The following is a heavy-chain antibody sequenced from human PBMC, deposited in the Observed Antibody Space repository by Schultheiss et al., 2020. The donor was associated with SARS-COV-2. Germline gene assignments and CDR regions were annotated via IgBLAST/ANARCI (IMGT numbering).Heavy chain of an antibody. Sequence: GALRLSCTVSGGSISSGGYYWSWIRQPAGKGLEWIGYIYYSGSTNYNPSLKSRVTISVDTSKNQFSLKLSSVTAADTAVYYCARDYCSGGSCQRGRFDYWGQGTLVTVSS. CDR3: ARDYCSGGSCQRGRFDY. D-gene: IGHD2-15*01. V-gene: IGHV4-61*10. CDR1: GGSISSGGYY. J-gene: IGHJ4*02. CDR2: IYYSGST.